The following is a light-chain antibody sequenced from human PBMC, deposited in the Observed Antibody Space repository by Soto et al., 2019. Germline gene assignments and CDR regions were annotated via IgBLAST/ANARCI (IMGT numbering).Light chain of an antibody. CDR1: QSVSSN. V-gene: IGKV3-15*01. CDR2: GAS. CDR3: QQYNNWPPIT. J-gene: IGKJ5*01. Sequence: EIVLTQSPGTLSLPPGERATLSCRASQSVSSNYLAWYQQKPGQAPRLLIYGASTRATGVPARFSGSGSGTEFTLTISSLQSEDFALYSCQQYNNWPPITFGQGTRLEIK.